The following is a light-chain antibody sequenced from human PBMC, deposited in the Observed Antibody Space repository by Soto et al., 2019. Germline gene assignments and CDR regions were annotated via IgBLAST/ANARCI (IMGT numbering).Light chain of an antibody. CDR2: AAS. J-gene: IGKJ2*01. Sequence: DIQMTQSPSSLSASVGDRVTITCRASQSISSYLNWYQQKPGKAPKLLIYAASSLQSGVPSRFSGSGSGTDFTLTISSLQPEDFALYHCQQYDTTVWAYTFGQGTKLEIK. CDR1: QSISSY. V-gene: IGKV1-39*01. CDR3: QQYDTTVWAYT.